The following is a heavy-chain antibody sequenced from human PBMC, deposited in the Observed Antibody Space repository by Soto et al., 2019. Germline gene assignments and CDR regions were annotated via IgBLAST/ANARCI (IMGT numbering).Heavy chain of an antibody. Sequence: ETLSLTCAVYGGSFSGYYCSWIRQPPGKGLEWIGEINHSGSTNYNPSLKSRVTISVDTSKNQFSLKLSSVTAADTAVYYCARVSNYDFWSGYYTGEGYYYYYMDVWGKGTTVTVSS. CDR3: ARVSNYDFWSGYYTGEGYYYYYMDV. D-gene: IGHD3-3*01. J-gene: IGHJ6*03. CDR2: INHSGST. CDR1: GGSFSGYY. V-gene: IGHV4-34*01.